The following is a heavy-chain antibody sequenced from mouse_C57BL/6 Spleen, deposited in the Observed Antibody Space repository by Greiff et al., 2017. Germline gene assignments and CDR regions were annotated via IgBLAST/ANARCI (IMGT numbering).Heavy chain of an antibody. CDR1: GFTFSDYG. Sequence: EVNVVESGGGLVKPGGSLKLSCAASGFTFSDYGMHWVRQAPEKGLEWVAYISSGSSTIYYADTVKGRFTISRDNAKNTLFLQMTSLRSEDTAMYYCAREFITTVVAHWYFDVWGTGTTVTVSS. J-gene: IGHJ1*03. CDR2: ISSGSSTI. V-gene: IGHV5-17*01. CDR3: AREFITTVVAHWYFDV. D-gene: IGHD1-1*01.